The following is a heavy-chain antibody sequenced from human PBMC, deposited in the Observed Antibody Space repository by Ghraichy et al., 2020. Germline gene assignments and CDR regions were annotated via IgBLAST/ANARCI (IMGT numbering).Heavy chain of an antibody. Sequence: SETLSLTCTVSGGFIRSNDYFWDWVRQPPGKELEWIGSVYFSGTTHYNPSLNSRVTISVDTAKNQFSLRLTPVTAADTAIYYCARHNTETHYRFDYWGQGTLVTVSS. CDR1: GGFIRSNDYF. J-gene: IGHJ4*02. D-gene: IGHD1-26*01. CDR2: VYFSGTT. V-gene: IGHV4-39*01. CDR3: ARHNTETHYRFDY.